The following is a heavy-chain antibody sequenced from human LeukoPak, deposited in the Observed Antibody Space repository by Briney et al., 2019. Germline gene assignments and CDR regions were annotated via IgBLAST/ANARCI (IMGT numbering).Heavy chain of an antibody. J-gene: IGHJ4*02. CDR1: GFTLSSYE. CDR2: ISSSGSTI. Sequence: GGSLRLSCAASGFTLSSYEMNWVRQAPGKGLEWVSYISSSGSTIYYADSVKGRFTISRDNAKNSLYLQMNSLRAEDTAVYYCARDLPLDYYDSSGIDYWGQGTLVTVSS. CDR3: ARDLPLDYYDSSGIDY. D-gene: IGHD3-22*01. V-gene: IGHV3-48*03.